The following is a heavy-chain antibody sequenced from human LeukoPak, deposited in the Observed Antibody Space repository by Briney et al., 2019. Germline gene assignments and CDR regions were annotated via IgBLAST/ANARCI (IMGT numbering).Heavy chain of an antibody. CDR2: IYYSGST. Sequence: SETLSLTCTVSGGSISSSSYYWGWIRQPPGKGLEWIGSIYYSGSTYYNPSLKSRVTISVDTSKNQFSLKLSSVTAADTAVYYCAGPEYYYDSSGYHDAFDIWGQGTMVTVSS. J-gene: IGHJ3*02. V-gene: IGHV4-39*01. CDR3: AGPEYYYDSSGYHDAFDI. CDR1: GGSISSSSYY. D-gene: IGHD3-22*01.